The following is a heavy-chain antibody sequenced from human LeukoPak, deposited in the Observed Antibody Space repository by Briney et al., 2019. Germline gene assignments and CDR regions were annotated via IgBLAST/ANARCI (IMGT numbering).Heavy chain of an antibody. CDR2: ISSSGSTI. J-gene: IGHJ6*03. CDR3: AKDSPRLRGVIHYYYYMDV. D-gene: IGHD3-10*01. CDR1: GFIFSDYY. V-gene: IGHV3-11*01. Sequence: GGSLRLSCAASGFIFSDYYMSWIRQAPGKGLEWVSYISSSGSTIHNVDPVKGRFTISRDNAKNSLYLQMNSLRAEDTAVYYCAKDSPRLRGVIHYYYYMDVWGKGTTVTISS.